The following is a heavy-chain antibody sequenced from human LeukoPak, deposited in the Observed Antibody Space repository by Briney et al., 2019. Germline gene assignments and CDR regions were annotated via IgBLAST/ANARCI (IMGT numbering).Heavy chain of an antibody. J-gene: IGHJ6*03. D-gene: IGHD3-16*02. CDR2: IKQDGSEK. CDR1: GFTFSSYW. V-gene: IGHV3-7*01. CDR3: ARDANYDYVWGSYHYYYYYYMDV. Sequence: GGSLRLSCAASGFTFSSYWMSWVRQAPGKGLEWVANIKQDGSEKYYVDSVKGRFTISRDNAKNSLYLQMNSLRAEDTAVYYCARDANYDYVWGSYHYYYYYYMDVWGKGTTVTVSS.